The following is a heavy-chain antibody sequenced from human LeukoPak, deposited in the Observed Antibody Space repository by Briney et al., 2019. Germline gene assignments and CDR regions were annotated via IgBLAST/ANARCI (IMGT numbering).Heavy chain of an antibody. CDR3: AREASDAFDI. V-gene: IGHV3-33*08. CDR1: GFTFSTFA. J-gene: IGHJ3*02. Sequence: GGSLRLSCVASGFTFSTFAMGWVRQAPGKGLEWVALIWYDGSNKNYADSVKGRFTISRDNSKNTLFLQMNSLRAEDTAVYCCAREASDAFDIWGQGTMVTVSS. CDR2: IWYDGSNK.